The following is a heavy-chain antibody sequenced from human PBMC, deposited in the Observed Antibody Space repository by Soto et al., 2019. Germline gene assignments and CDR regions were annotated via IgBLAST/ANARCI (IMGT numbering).Heavy chain of an antibody. CDR2: IHDSGRT. CDR3: AEGGRSDFDY. V-gene: IGHV4-59*01. D-gene: IGHD3-16*01. Sequence: QVQLQESGPGLVRPSETLSLTCTVSGGSISRYYWSWIRQPPGKGLEWIGYIHDSGRTNYDPSLKSRVTISVDPSKNQFSLNLSYVTAADTAVYYCAEGGRSDFDYWGQGTLVTVSS. CDR1: GGSISRYY. J-gene: IGHJ4*02.